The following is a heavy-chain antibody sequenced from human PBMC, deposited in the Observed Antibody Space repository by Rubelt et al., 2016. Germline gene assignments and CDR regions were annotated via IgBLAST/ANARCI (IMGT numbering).Heavy chain of an antibody. D-gene: IGHD6-19*01. CDR3: ARVIWGSGWSNNWFDP. Sequence: QVQLVQSGAEVKKPGASVKVSCKASGYTFTSYAMHWVRQAPGQRLEWMGWINAGNGNTKYSQKFQGRVTITRDKSARPAYMELGSLRSEDTAVYYCARVIWGSGWSNNWFDPWGQGTLVTVSS. J-gene: IGHJ5*02. V-gene: IGHV1-3*01. CDR2: INAGNGNT. CDR1: GYTFTSYA.